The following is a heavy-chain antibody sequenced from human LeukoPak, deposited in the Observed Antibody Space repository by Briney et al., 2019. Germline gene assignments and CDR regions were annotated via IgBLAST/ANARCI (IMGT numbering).Heavy chain of an antibody. CDR1: GFTFSSYS. CDR2: ISSSSTYI. D-gene: IGHD2-2*01. J-gene: IGHJ6*03. V-gene: IGHV3-21*01. CDR3: AKDTLVVVPAAMRGSYYYYYYMDV. Sequence: GGSLRLSCAASGFTFSSYSMNWVRQAPGKGLEWLSSISSSSTYIYYADSVKGRFTISRDNSKNTLYLQMNSLRAEDTAVYYCAKDTLVVVPAAMRGSYYYYYYMDVWGKGTTVTISS.